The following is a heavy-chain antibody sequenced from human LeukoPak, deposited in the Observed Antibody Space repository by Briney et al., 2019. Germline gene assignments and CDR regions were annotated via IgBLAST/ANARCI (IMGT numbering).Heavy chain of an antibody. CDR3: ARDVTVVTPRFGTYNWFDP. V-gene: IGHV3-48*04. CDR2: ISSSGSTI. Sequence: GGSLRLSCAASGFTFSDYNMNWVRQAPGKGLEWVSYISSSGSTIYYADSVKGRFTISRDNAKNSLYLQMNSLRAEDTAVYYCARDVTVVTPRFGTYNWFDPWGQGTLVTVSS. J-gene: IGHJ5*02. D-gene: IGHD4-23*01. CDR1: GFTFSDYN.